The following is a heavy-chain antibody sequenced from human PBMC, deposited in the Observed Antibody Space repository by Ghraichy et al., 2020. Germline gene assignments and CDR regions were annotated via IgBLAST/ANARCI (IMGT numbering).Heavy chain of an antibody. CDR2: ISAYNGNT. V-gene: IGHV1-18*01. D-gene: IGHD1-26*01. CDR3: ARGPALGIVGATWGDFDY. Sequence: APVKVSCKASGYTFTSYGISWVRQAPGQGLEWMGWISAYNGNTNYAQKLQGRVTMTTDTSTSTAYMELRSLRSDDTAVYYCARGPALGIVGATWGDFDYWGQGTLVTVSS. CDR1: GYTFTSYG. J-gene: IGHJ4*02.